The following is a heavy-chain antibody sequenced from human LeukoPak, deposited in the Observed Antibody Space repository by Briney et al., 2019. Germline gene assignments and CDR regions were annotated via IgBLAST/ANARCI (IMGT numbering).Heavy chain of an antibody. Sequence: PSETLSLTRAVSGGAISSGDYSWSWIRQPPGKGLEWIGYIYQTGSVYYTPSLKGRVTISLDISKSQFSLRLASVTAADTAMYYCARIVAAATTAAGTFDHWGQGTPVTVSS. CDR1: GGAISSGDYS. CDR3: ARIVAAATTAAGTFDH. V-gene: IGHV4-30-2*01. CDR2: IYQTGSV. D-gene: IGHD6-13*01. J-gene: IGHJ4*02.